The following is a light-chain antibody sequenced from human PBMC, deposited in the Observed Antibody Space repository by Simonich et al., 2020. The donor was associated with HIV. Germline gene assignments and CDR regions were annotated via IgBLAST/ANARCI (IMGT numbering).Light chain of an antibody. V-gene: IGKV3D-20*01. J-gene: IGKJ3*01. CDR2: DAS. CDR3: QQYGSSPLFT. Sequence: EIVMTQSPATLSVSPGERATLSCRASQSVSSSYLAWYQQKPGLAPRLLIYDASSRATGIPDRFSGSGSGTDFTLTISRLKPEDFAVYYCQQYGSSPLFTFGPGTKVDIK. CDR1: QSVSSSY.